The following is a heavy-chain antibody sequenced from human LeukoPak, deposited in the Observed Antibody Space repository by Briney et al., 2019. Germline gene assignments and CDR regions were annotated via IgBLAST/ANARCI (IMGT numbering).Heavy chain of an antibody. CDR2: VHLDGRT. D-gene: IGHD7-27*01. CDR3: ATRWVLTGEPY. Sequence: SETLSLTCGVSGGSVSSTNWWTWIRQPTGKGLEWIGEVHLDGRTNFNPSLKSRLTMSVDLSENHVSLKLTSVTAADTAVYYCATRWVLTGEPYWGQGTLVTVSS. J-gene: IGHJ4*02. V-gene: IGHV4-4*02. CDR1: GGSVSSTNW.